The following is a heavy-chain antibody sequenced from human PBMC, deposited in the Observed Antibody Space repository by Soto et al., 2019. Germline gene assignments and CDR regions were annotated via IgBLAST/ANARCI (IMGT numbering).Heavy chain of an antibody. J-gene: IGHJ3*02. D-gene: IGHD1-26*01. CDR1: VDTFTTYT. CDR2: IILILGIT. Sequence: QVQLVQSGAEVKRPGSSVKVSCKASVDTFTTYTISWVRQAPGQGLEWMGRIILILGITNYAQQFQGRVTITADKYTNTLSMELSTLISEATAVYYWPTELQGGGVALVGAADAFDIWGQGTMVTVSS. V-gene: IGHV1-69*08. CDR3: PTELQGGGVALVGAADAFDI.